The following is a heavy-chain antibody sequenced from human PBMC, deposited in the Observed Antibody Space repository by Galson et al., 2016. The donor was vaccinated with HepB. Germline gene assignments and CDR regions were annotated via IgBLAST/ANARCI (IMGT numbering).Heavy chain of an antibody. D-gene: IGHD1-26*01. CDR2: IYTGDSDT. V-gene: IGHV5-51*03. J-gene: IGHJ1*01. CDR1: GYSFSTYW. Sequence: QSGAEVTKPGESLKIACKASGYSFSTYWIARVRQMPGNGLEWMGIIYTGDSDTRYSQSFQGQVTISADKSITTAYLEWGSLKSPDTDMYYCATDTPSNVGQNSLCFGYFQHWGQGTLVTVSS. CDR3: ATDTPSNVGQNSLCFGYFQH.